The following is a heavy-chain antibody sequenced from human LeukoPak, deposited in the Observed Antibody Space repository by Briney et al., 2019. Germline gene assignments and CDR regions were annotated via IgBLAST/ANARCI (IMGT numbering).Heavy chain of an antibody. J-gene: IGHJ4*02. D-gene: IGHD6-13*01. CDR3: ARGRHSYSRRPGYYFDY. Sequence: ASETLSLTCAVYGGSFSGYYWSWIRQPPGKGLEWIGEINHSGSTNYNPSLKSRVTISVDTSKNQFSLKLSSVTAADTAVYYCARGRHSYSRRPGYYFDYWGQGTLVTVSS. V-gene: IGHV4-34*01. CDR2: INHSGST. CDR1: GGSFSGYY.